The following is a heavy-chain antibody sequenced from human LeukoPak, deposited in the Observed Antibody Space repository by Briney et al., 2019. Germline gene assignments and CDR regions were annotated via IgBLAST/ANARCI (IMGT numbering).Heavy chain of an antibody. CDR1: GYTLTAYY. J-gene: IGHJ5*02. D-gene: IGHD2-15*01. Sequence: ASVKVSCKASGYTLTAYYIYWVRQAPGQGLEWMGRINPNSGGTDYAQDFQGRVTMTRDTSISTAYMELSRLRSDDTAVYYCARGYCSGGTCYLVENWLDPWGQGTLVTVSS. CDR2: INPNSGGT. V-gene: IGHV1-2*06. CDR3: ARGYCSGGTCYLVENWLDP.